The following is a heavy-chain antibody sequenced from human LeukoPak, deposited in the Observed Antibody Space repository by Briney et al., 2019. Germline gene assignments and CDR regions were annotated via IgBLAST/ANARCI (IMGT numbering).Heavy chain of an antibody. CDR3: ASSHLSSGND. CDR1: GFSFSSYW. D-gene: IGHD3-22*01. J-gene: IGHJ4*02. Sequence: GGSLRLPCVGSGFSFSSYWRAWVRQAPGKGLEWVANLKYDGSHKYHVDSVKGRFTISRGNAKNSVYLQMNSLRVDDTAVYFYASSHLSSGNDWGQGIMVTVSS. CDR2: LKYDGSHK. V-gene: IGHV3-7*01.